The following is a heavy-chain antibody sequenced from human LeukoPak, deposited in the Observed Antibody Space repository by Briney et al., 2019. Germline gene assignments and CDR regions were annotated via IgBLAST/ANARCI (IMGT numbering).Heavy chain of an antibody. Sequence: GGSLRLSCAASGFTFSSHGMNWVRQAPGKGLEWVSGISPNGVITYYADSVKGRFTISRDNSKNTLYLQMNSLRAEDTAVYYCAKDTRILYYYDSSGEDDYWGQGTLVTVSS. J-gene: IGHJ4*02. CDR2: ISPNGVIT. CDR1: GFTFSSHG. D-gene: IGHD3-22*01. CDR3: AKDTRILYYYDSSGEDDY. V-gene: IGHV3-23*01.